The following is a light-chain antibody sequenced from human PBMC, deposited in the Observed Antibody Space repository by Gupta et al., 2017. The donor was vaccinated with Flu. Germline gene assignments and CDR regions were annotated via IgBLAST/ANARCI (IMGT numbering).Light chain of an antibody. CDR1: SGHSSYA. CDR3: QTWGTGICV. CDR2: LNSDGSH. Sequence: QLVLTQSPSASASLGASVKLTCTLSSGHSSYAIAWHQQQPEKGPRYLMKLNSDGSHSKGDGIPDRVSGSSSAAARSITSSSLQSEYESYYYSQTWGTGICVFGGGTKVTVL. V-gene: IGLV4-69*01. J-gene: IGLJ2*01.